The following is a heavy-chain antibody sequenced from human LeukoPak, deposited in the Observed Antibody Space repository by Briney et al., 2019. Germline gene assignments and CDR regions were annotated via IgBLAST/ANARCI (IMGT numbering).Heavy chain of an antibody. Sequence: ASVRVSCKASGYSFTGYQMHWVRQAPGQGLEWMGWINPNSGDTNYAQKFQGRVTMTRDTSISTAYMELSRLRSDDTAVYYCARGDIVVLPAGIPHNWFDPWGQGTLVTVSS. V-gene: IGHV1-2*02. D-gene: IGHD2-2*02. J-gene: IGHJ5*02. CDR1: GYSFTGYQ. CDR2: INPNSGDT. CDR3: ARGDIVVLPAGIPHNWFDP.